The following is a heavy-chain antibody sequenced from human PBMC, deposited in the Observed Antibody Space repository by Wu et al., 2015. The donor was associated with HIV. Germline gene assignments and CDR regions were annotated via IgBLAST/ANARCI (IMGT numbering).Heavy chain of an antibody. CDR3: VRDQQWPPEYYHYYGMDV. V-gene: IGHV1-2*02. Sequence: QVQLVQSGAEVKEPGASVKVSCKASGYTFIAYYLHWVRQAPGQGLEWMGWINPNSGDTNYAQKFQGRVTMTRDTSITTAYMDLSSLRSDDTAVYYCVRDQQWPPEYYHYYGMDVVGQGTTITVSS. J-gene: IGHJ6*02. CDR1: GYTFIAYY. D-gene: IGHD2-8*01. CDR2: INPNSGDT.